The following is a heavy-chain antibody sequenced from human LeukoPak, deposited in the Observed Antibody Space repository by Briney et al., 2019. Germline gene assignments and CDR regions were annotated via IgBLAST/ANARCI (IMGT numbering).Heavy chain of an antibody. D-gene: IGHD2-2*01. CDR1: GGSISSSNW. V-gene: IGHV4-4*02. CDR3: ARFGIYCNNTSCYEEDHYYYYGMDV. CDR2: IFHSGST. J-gene: IGHJ6*02. Sequence: SETLSLTCAVSGGSISSSNWWSWVRQPPGKGLEWIGEIFHSGSTNYNPSLKSRVTISVDKSKNQFSLKLNSVTAADTAVYYCARFGIYCNNTSCYEEDHYYYYGMDVWGQGTTVTVSS.